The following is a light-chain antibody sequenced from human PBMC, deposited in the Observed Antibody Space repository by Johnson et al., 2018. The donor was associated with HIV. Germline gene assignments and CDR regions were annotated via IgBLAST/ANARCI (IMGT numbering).Light chain of an antibody. V-gene: IGLV1-51*01. CDR3: GTWDSSLSAYV. J-gene: IGLJ1*01. CDR1: SSNIGNNY. Sequence: QSVLTQPPSVSAAPGQKVTISCSASSSNIGNNYVSWYQQIPGTAPKLLIYDNNKRPSGIPDRFSGSKSGTSATLGITGLQTGDEADYYCGTWDSSLSAYVFGTGTKVTVL. CDR2: DNN.